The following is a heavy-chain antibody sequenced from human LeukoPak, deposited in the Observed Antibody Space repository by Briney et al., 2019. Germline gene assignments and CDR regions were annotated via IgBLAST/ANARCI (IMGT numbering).Heavy chain of an antibody. CDR1: GFTFSDYW. CDR2: VHRDGIST. J-gene: IGHJ3*02. V-gene: IGHV3-74*01. D-gene: IGHD1-26*01. CDR3: ARGGSGCFDI. Sequence: GRSLRLSCAASGFTFSDYWMHWVRQAPGKGLVWISHVHRDGISTSYADSVKGRFTISRDNAKNTVDLQMNSLAAEDTAVYYCARGGSGCFDIWGQGTLVTVSS.